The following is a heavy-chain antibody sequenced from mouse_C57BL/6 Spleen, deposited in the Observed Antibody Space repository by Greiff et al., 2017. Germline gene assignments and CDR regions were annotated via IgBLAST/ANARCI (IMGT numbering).Heavy chain of an antibody. Sequence: EVQVVESGGGLVQPKGSLKLSCAASGFSFNTYAMNWVRQAPGQGLEWVARIRSKSNNYATYYADSVKDRFTISRDDSESMLYRAMNTWKTEDTAMNYCGRHYVPNWALDYGGQGTTLTVSS. J-gene: IGHJ2*01. CDR3: GRHYVPNWALDY. CDR2: IRSKSNNYAT. V-gene: IGHV10-1*01. D-gene: IGHD4-1*01. CDR1: GFSFNTYA.